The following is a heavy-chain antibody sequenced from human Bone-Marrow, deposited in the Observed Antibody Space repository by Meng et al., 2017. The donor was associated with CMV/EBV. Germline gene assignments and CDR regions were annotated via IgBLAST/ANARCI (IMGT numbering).Heavy chain of an antibody. CDR2: IYHSGST. J-gene: IGHJ4*02. CDR1: GGSFSGYY. Sequence: SETLSLTCAVYGGSFSGYYWGWIRQPPGKGLEWIGSIYHSGSTYYNPSLKSRVTISVDTSKNQFSLKLSSVTAADTAVYYCAMGGDYGDYHDPFDYWGQGTLVTVSS. D-gene: IGHD4-17*01. CDR3: AMGGDYGDYHDPFDY. V-gene: IGHV4-34*01.